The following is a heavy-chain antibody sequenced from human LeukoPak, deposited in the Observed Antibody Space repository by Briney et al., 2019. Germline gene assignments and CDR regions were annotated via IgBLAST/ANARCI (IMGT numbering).Heavy chain of an antibody. V-gene: IGHV3-30*02. CDR1: GFTFSNYG. D-gene: IGHD3-10*01. J-gene: IGHJ5*02. Sequence: GGSLRLSCATSGFTFSNYGMHWVRQAPGKGLEWVAFIRYDGGNKYYADSVKGRFTISRDNSENTLYLQMNSLRAEDTAVYYCAGQRITMVRGVIRGNWFDPWGQGTLVTVSP. CDR2: IRYDGGNK. CDR3: AGQRITMVRGVIRGNWFDP.